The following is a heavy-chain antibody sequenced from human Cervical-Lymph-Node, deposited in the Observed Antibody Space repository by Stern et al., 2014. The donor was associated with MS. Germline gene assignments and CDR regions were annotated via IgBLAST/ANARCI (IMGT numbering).Heavy chain of an antibody. CDR1: GASISSGTSY. V-gene: IGHV4-61*02. J-gene: IGHJ4*02. Sequence: QVQLQESGPGLVKPSQTLSLTCTVSGASISSGTSYWSWIRQPAGGGLEWIGRLHARGATYYNPSLKSRVTISGDTSKTQFSLNLNPVTAADTAVYYCARGHWELLGNNYFDSWGQGTLVTVSS. CDR3: ARGHWELLGNNYFDS. CDR2: LHARGAT. D-gene: IGHD1-26*01.